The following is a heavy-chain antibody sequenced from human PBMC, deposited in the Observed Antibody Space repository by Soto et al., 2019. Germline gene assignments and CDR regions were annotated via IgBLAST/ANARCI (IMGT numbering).Heavy chain of an antibody. J-gene: IGHJ4*02. CDR2: LSGSGGST. D-gene: IGHD2-15*01. CDR1: GFTFSSYA. CDR3: ARDRYCSGGSCYLNY. V-gene: IGHV3-23*01. Sequence: EVQLLESGGGLVQPGGSLRLSCVTSGFTFSSYAMSWVRQAPGKGLEWVSALSGSGGSTFYADSVKGRFTISRDNSKNTLSLKMNSLRAEDTAIYYCARDRYCSGGSCYLNYWGQGTLVTVSS.